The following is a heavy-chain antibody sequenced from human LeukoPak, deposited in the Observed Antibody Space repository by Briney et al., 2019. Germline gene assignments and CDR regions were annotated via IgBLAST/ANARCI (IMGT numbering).Heavy chain of an antibody. Sequence: PSETLSLTCAVYGGSFSGYYWSWIRQPPGKGLEWIGEINHSGSTNYNPSLKSRVAISVDTSKNQFSLKLSSVTAADTAVYYCARSLGWYVVYWGQGTLVTVSS. V-gene: IGHV4-34*01. CDR2: INHSGST. CDR3: ARSLGWYVVY. J-gene: IGHJ4*02. CDR1: GGSFSGYY. D-gene: IGHD6-19*01.